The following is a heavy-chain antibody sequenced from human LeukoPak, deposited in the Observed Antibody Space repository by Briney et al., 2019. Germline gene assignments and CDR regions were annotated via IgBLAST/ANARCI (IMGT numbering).Heavy chain of an antibody. CDR3: VQDPDDYWYFDL. J-gene: IGHJ2*01. V-gene: IGHV4-39*07. CDR2: IYYSGRT. Sequence: PSETLSLTCTVSGGSISRSSYYWGWIRQPPGKGLEWIGSIYYSGRTYYNPSLKSRVTVSVDTSKNQISLQLSSVTAADTAVYYCVQDPDDYWYFDLWGRGTLVTVSS. CDR1: GGSISRSSYY.